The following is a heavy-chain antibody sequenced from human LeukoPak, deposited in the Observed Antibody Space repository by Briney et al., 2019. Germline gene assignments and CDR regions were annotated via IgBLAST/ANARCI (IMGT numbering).Heavy chain of an antibody. V-gene: IGHV4-59*02. D-gene: IGHD2-15*01. CDR3: ARYGVVIASTFYYMDV. Sequence: PSETLSLTCTVSGDSVSNCYWSWIRQSPGKGLEWIAFMHPGGTTKYSPSLMSRVAMSVDTSNNQFSLTLTSLTAADTAVYYCARYGVVIASTFYYMDVWGKGTAVTVSS. J-gene: IGHJ6*03. CDR1: GDSVSNCY. CDR2: MHPGGTT.